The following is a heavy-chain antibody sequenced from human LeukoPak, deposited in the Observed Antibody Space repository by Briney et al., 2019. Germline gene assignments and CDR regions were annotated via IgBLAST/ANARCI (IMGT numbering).Heavy chain of an antibody. D-gene: IGHD5-18*01. V-gene: IGHV4-4*02. CDR3: AREGVQLWFSPPQNNWFDP. CDR2: IYHSGST. Sequence: SETLSLTCAVSGGSISSSNWWSWVRQPPGKGLEWIGEIYHSGSTNYNPSLRSRVTISVDKSKNQFSLKLSSVTAADTAVYYCAREGVQLWFSPPQNNWFDPWGQGTLVTVSS. J-gene: IGHJ5*02. CDR1: GGSISSSNW.